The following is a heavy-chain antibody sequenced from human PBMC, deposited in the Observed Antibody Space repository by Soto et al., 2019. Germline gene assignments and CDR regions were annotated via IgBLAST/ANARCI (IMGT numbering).Heavy chain of an antibody. J-gene: IGHJ4*02. CDR2: IATSESYI. V-gene: IGHV3-21*02. Sequence: EVKLVESGGGLVRPGESLRLSCAASEFSFRAFSMNWVRQAPGKGPEWLASIATSESYIYYGDSVRGRFTISRDNSRNSVFLQMNSLRPEDTAVYYCARDTILDNWGQGTLVTVSS. CDR3: ARDTILDN. CDR1: EFSFRAFS.